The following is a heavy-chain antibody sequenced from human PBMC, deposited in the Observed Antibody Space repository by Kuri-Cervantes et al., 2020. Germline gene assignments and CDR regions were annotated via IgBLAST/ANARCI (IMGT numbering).Heavy chain of an antibody. CDR2: INHSGST. Sequence: GSLRLSCAVYGGSFSGYYWSWIRQPPGKGLEWIGEINHSGSTNYNPSLKSRVTISVDKSKNQFSLKLSSVTAADTAVYYCARGPMQQLVGGWFDPWGQGTLVTVSS. V-gene: IGHV4-34*01. D-gene: IGHD6-13*01. CDR3: ARGPMQQLVGGWFDP. J-gene: IGHJ5*02. CDR1: GGSFSGYY.